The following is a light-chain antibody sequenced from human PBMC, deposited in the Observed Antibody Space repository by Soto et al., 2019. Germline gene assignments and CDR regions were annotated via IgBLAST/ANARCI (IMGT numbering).Light chain of an antibody. Sequence: QSVLTQPASVSGSPGQSITISCTGTSTDIGAYNYVSWYQQHPGKAPKLMIYEVTYRPSGVSNRFSGSKSGNTASLTISGLQAEDEADYYCSSYTTSSTLMFGGGTKLTVL. CDR1: STDIGAYNY. J-gene: IGLJ3*02. CDR2: EVT. CDR3: SSYTTSSTLM. V-gene: IGLV2-14*01.